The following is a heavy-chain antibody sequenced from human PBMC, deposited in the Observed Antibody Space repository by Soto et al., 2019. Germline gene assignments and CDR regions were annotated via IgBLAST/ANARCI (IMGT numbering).Heavy chain of an antibody. J-gene: IGHJ6*02. CDR2: IYWDEDK. Sequence: QITLKESGPTLVKPTQTLTLTCTCSGFSLSSSGVGVGWIRQPPGKAPEWLALIYWDEDKRYSPSLKTRLTITKDSSTNEVVLTMTNMDPVDTGTYYCAHKGGRGAGMDVWGQGTTVTVSS. CDR3: AHKGGRGAGMDV. V-gene: IGHV2-5*02. CDR1: GFSLSSSGVG. D-gene: IGHD2-15*01.